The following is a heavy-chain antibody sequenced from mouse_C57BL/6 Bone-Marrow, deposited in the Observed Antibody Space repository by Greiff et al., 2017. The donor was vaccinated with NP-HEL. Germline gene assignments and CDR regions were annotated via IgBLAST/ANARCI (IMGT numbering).Heavy chain of an antibody. CDR1: GYSITSDY. V-gene: IGHV3-8*01. CDR2: ISYSGST. J-gene: IGHJ1*03. CDR3: ARYAYSNYPYWYFDV. Sequence: VQLQQSGPGLAKPSQTLSLTCSVTGYSITSDYWNWIRKFPGNKLEYMGYISYSGSTYYNPSLKSRISITRDTSKNQYYLQLNSVTTEDTATYYCARYAYSNYPYWYFDVWGTGTTVTVSS. D-gene: IGHD2-5*01.